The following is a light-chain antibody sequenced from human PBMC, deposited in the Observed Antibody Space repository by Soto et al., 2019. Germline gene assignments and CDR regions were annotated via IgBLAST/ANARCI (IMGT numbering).Light chain of an antibody. Sequence: EIVMTQSPATLSLSPGERATLSCRASQSVSSNLAWYQQKPGQAPRLLIYGASTGATGIPARFSGSGSGTEFTLTISSLQSEDFEIYYCQQYNNWPITFGQGTRLEIK. V-gene: IGKV3-15*01. CDR1: QSVSSN. J-gene: IGKJ5*01. CDR2: GAS. CDR3: QQYNNWPIT.